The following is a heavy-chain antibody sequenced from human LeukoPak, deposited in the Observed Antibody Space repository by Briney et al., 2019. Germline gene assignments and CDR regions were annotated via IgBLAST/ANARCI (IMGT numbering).Heavy chain of an antibody. V-gene: IGHV3-30*03. CDR2: ISYDGSHK. CDR1: GFTFSSYG. CDR3: SASRPHYGDYYGLDV. D-gene: IGHD4/OR15-4a*01. J-gene: IGHJ6*02. Sequence: GGSLRLSCAASGFTFSSYGMHWVRQAPGKGLEWVAVISYDGSHKYSADSVKGRFTITRDNSKNTLYLQMNSLRTEDTAVYFCSASRPHYGDYYGLDVWGHGTTVTVSS.